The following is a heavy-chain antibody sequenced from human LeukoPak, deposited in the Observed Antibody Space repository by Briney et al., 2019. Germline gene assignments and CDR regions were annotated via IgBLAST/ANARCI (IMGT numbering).Heavy chain of an antibody. CDR1: GFTFSSYW. CDR3: ARASSSPYYYGMDV. V-gene: IGHV3-74*01. Sequence: GGSLRLSCAASGFTFSSYWMHWVRQAPGKGLVWVSRINSDGSSTSYADSVKGRFTISRDNAKNTLYLQMNSLRAEDTAVYYCARASSSPYYYGMDVWGQGTTVTVSS. J-gene: IGHJ6*02. D-gene: IGHD6-6*01. CDR2: INSDGSST.